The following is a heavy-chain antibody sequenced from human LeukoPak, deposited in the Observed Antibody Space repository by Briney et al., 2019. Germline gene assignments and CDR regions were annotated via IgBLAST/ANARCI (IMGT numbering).Heavy chain of an antibody. CDR1: GFTFSSYG. Sequence: GGSLRLSCAASGFTFSSYGMHWVRQAPGKGLEWVAFIRYDGSNKYYADSVKGRFTISRDNSKNTLYLQMNSLRAEDTAVYYCAKDGLFFDSNYSYMDVWGKGTTVTVSS. CDR3: AKDGLFFDSNYSYMDV. D-gene: IGHD3/OR15-3a*01. J-gene: IGHJ6*03. V-gene: IGHV3-30*02. CDR2: IRYDGSNK.